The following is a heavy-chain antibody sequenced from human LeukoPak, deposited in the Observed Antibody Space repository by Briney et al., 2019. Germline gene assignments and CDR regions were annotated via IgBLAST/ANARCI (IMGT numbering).Heavy chain of an antibody. CDR1: GFTFSNYW. J-gene: IGHJ4*02. V-gene: IGHV3-74*01. D-gene: IGHD4-23*01. CDR3: VRDLILVDTPGDDFDY. Sequence: GGSLRLSCAASGFTFSNYWMRWVRQVPGKGLVWVSRINVDGSVKSYADSVKGRFTISRDNAKNTVSLQMNSLRAEDTAVYYCVRDLILVDTPGDDFDYWGQGALVTVSS. CDR2: INVDGSVK.